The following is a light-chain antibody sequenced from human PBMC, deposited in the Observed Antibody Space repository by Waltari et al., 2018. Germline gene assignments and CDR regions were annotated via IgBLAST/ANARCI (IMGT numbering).Light chain of an antibody. CDR1: NSNIGKNF. CDR3: AAWDDSLSGQVL. Sequence: QSVLTQPPSASGTPGQRVTISCSGSNSNIGKNFVYWYQQLAGTAPKLLIYRDDTRPAGVPDRLSGSKSGTSASLAISGLRSEDEADYYCAAWDDSLSGQVLFGGGTKLTVL. CDR2: RDD. V-gene: IGLV1-47*01. J-gene: IGLJ3*02.